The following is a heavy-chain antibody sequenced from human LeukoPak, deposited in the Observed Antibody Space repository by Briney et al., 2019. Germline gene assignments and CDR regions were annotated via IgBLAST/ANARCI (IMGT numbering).Heavy chain of an antibody. V-gene: IGHV1-69*06. Sequence: ASVKVSCKASGYTFTSYGISWVRQAPGQGLEWMGGIIPIFGTANYAQKFQGRVTMTEDTSTDTAYMELSSLRSEDTAVYYCATDSSGSWNFDYWGQGTLVTVSS. D-gene: IGHD1-26*01. CDR3: ATDSSGSWNFDY. CDR2: IIPIFGTA. CDR1: GYTFTSYG. J-gene: IGHJ4*02.